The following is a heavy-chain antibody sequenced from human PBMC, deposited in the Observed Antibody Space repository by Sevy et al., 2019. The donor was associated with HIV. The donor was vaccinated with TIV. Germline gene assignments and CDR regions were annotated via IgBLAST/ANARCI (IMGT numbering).Heavy chain of an antibody. CDR1: GFTFSSYA. CDR2: ISYDGSNK. CDR3: ARARARGYSYGYAPKYYYYGMDV. V-gene: IGHV3-30-3*01. D-gene: IGHD5-18*01. J-gene: IGHJ6*02. Sequence: GGSLRLSCAASGFTFSSYAMHWVRQAPGKGLEWVAVISYDGSNKYYADSVKGRFTISRDNSKNTLYLQMNSLRAEDTAVYYCARARARGYSYGYAPKYYYYGMDVWGQWTTVTVSS.